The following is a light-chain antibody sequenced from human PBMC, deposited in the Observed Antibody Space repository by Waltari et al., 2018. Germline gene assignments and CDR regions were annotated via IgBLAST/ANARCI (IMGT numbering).Light chain of an antibody. CDR2: TAS. CDR1: QSIGKS. CDR3: QQSYTSPPYT. Sequence: DTQMTQSPSSLSASVGDRVTVTCRASQSIGKSLNWYQQKSGQAPKLLIYTASTLQSGVPSRFSGSGSWTDFTLTISSLQPEDFATYYFQQSYTSPPYTFGQGTKLEI. V-gene: IGKV1-39*01. J-gene: IGKJ2*01.